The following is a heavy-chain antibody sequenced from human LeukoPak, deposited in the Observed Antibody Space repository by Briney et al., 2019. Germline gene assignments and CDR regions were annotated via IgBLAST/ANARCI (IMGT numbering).Heavy chain of an antibody. D-gene: IGHD2-15*01. J-gene: IGHJ4*02. Sequence: SETLSLTCTVSGGSISSGDYYWSWTRQPPGKGLEWIGYIYYSGSTYYNPSLKSRVTISVDTSKNQFSLKLSSVTAADTAVYYCARVRRYCSGGSCYDFDYWGQGTLVTVSS. V-gene: IGHV4-30-4*01. CDR1: GGSISSGDYY. CDR2: IYYSGST. CDR3: ARVRRYCSGGSCYDFDY.